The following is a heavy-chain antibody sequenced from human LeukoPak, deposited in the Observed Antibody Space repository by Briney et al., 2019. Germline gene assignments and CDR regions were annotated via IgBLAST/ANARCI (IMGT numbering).Heavy chain of an antibody. CDR1: GFTFSSYG. CDR2: IRYDGSNK. J-gene: IGHJ4*02. Sequence: EGSLRLSCAASGFTFSSYGMHWVRQAPGKGLEWVAFIRYDGSNKFYADSVEGRFTISRDHLKNTLYLTMNSLRAEDTAVYYCAKDSRIAAAGTIGHSYYFDYWGQGTLVTVSS. CDR3: AKDSRIAAAGTIGHSYYFDY. D-gene: IGHD6-13*01. V-gene: IGHV3-30*02.